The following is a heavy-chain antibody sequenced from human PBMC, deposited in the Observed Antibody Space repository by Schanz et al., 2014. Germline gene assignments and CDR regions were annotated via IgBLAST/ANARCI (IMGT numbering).Heavy chain of an antibody. V-gene: IGHV3-23*04. CDR2: ISPTGSST. D-gene: IGHD3-9*01. CDR1: GVTFSSYA. Sequence: VQLVESGGGFVQPGGSLRLSCVASGVTFSSYAMSWVRQAPGKGLEWVSNISPTGSSTYYADSVKGRFTISRDNSKNTLYLQMDSLKTEDTAVYYCARRNFYDKSAAFDYWGQGSLVTVSS. CDR3: ARRNFYDKSAAFDY. J-gene: IGHJ4*02.